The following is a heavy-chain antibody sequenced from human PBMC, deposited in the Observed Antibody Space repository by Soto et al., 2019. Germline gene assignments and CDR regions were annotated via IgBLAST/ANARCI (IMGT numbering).Heavy chain of an antibody. V-gene: IGHV3-30*18. CDR2: ISYDGSNK. CDR3: ANPEGPSIAVADGYAFDI. J-gene: IGHJ3*02. Sequence: QVQLVESGGGVVQPGRSLRLSCAASGFTFSSYGMHWVRQAPGKGLEWVAVISYDGSNKYYADSVKGRFTISRDNSKNTLYLQMNSLRAEDTAVYYCANPEGPSIAVADGYAFDIWGQGTMVTVSS. D-gene: IGHD6-19*01. CDR1: GFTFSSYG.